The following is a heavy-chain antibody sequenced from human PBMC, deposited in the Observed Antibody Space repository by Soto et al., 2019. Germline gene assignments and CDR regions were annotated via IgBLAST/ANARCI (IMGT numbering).Heavy chain of an antibody. CDR2: IFYGGGSGVA. D-gene: IGHD4-17*01. Sequence: LSLTCTVSGGSFSSSNYYWGWIRQSPGKGLEWIGNIFYGGGSGVAYYSPSLKSRVTISVDTSKNQFSLNMRSLTAADTAVYFCARRGGGDSLFDSWGQGKLVTVSS. V-gene: IGHV4-39*01. CDR3: ARRGGGDSLFDS. J-gene: IGHJ4*02. CDR1: GGSFSSSNYY.